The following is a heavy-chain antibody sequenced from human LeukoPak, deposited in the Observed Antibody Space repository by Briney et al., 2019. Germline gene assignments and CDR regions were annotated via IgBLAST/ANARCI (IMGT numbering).Heavy chain of an antibody. V-gene: IGHV1-46*01. J-gene: IGHJ3*02. CDR1: GYTFTSYY. CDR3: ARDPIPGSGYSGSSNGAFDI. D-gene: IGHD1-26*01. Sequence: ASEKVSCKASGYTFTSYYMHWVRQAPGQGLEWMGIINPSGGSTSYAQKFQGRVTMTRDTSTSTVYMELSSLRSEDTAVYYCARDPIPGSGYSGSSNGAFDIWGQGTMVTVSS. CDR2: INPSGGST.